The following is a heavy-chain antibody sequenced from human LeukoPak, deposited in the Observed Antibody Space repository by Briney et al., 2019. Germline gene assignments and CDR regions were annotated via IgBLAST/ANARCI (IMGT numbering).Heavy chain of an antibody. V-gene: IGHV3-7*01. CDR2: IKQDGSEK. J-gene: IGHJ4*02. D-gene: IGHD3-22*01. CDR3: ARRGLRYYYDSSGYYSLDY. CDR1: GFTFSSYA. Sequence: PGGSLRLSCAASGFTFSSYAMSWVRQAPGKGLEWVANIKQDGSEKYYVDSVKGRFTISRDNAKNSLYLQMNSLRAEDTAVYYCARRGLRYYYDSSGYYSLDYWGQGTLVTVSS.